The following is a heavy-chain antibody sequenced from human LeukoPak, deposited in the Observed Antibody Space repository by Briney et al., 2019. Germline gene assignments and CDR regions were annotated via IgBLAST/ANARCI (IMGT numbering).Heavy chain of an antibody. Sequence: SVKVSCKASGYTFTGYYMHWVRQAPGHGLEWMGWIHPNSGGTKYAQRFQGRVTVTRDTSISTVYMELSRLRSDDTAVYYCARWGKYYYDSSGYYYWGQGTLVSVSS. CDR3: ARWGKYYYDSSGYYY. J-gene: IGHJ4*02. CDR2: IHPNSGGT. D-gene: IGHD3-22*01. CDR1: GYTFTGYY. V-gene: IGHV1-2*02.